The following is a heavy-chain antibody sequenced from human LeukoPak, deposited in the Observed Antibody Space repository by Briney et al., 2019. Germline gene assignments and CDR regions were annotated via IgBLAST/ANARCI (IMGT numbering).Heavy chain of an antibody. Sequence: GASVKVSCKASGYTFTSYYMHWVRQAPGQGLEWMGWINPNSGGTNYAQKFQGRVTMTRNTSISTAYMELSSLRSEDTAVYYCAREDVVVVVAATPEGWFDPWGQGTLVTASS. CDR3: AREDVVVVVAATPEGWFDP. D-gene: IGHD2-15*01. J-gene: IGHJ5*02. CDR1: GYTFTSYY. CDR2: INPNSGGT. V-gene: IGHV1-2*02.